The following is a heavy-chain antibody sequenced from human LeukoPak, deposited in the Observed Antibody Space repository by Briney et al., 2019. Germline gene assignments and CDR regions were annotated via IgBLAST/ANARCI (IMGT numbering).Heavy chain of an antibody. J-gene: IGHJ6*03. CDR1: GGSIDTYY. CDR3: ARRNHYSFYMDV. Sequence: SETLSLTCTVSGGSIDTYYWSWIRQSPVKGLEWIGYIFPSGSAFYNPSLGSRVTISLDTSENQFSLKLSSVTAADTAVYYCARRNHYSFYMDVWGKGTTVTVSS. V-gene: IGHV4-4*09. CDR2: IFPSGSA.